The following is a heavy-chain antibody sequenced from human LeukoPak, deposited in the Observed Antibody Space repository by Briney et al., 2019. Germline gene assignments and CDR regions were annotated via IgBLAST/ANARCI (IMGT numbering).Heavy chain of an antibody. V-gene: IGHV4-39*01. Sequence: PSETLSLTCSVYGSSISSSSDYWGWLRQPPGKGLEGIGSIYYSGRTYYNLSLKSRVTMSVDTSQNQFSLKLSAVSAADTAVYYCAICRKFYSDSSCYCNYFDYWSQRTPVTVSS. D-gene: IGHD3-22*01. CDR1: GSSISSSSDY. CDR3: AICRKFYSDSSCYCNYFDY. J-gene: IGHJ4*02. CDR2: IYYSGRT.